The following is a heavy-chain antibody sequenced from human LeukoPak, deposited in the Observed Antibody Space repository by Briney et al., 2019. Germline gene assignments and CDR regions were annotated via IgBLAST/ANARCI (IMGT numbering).Heavy chain of an antibody. CDR1: GGSISSSNYY. J-gene: IGHJ6*03. Sequence: SETLSLTCTVSGGSISSSNYYWGWIRQPPGKGLEWIGSISYSGGTYYNPSLKSRVTISVDTSKNHFSLKLSSVTAADTAVYYCAKAYYGSGSPRPMDVWGKGTTVTISS. CDR3: AKAYYGSGSPRPMDV. D-gene: IGHD3-10*01. V-gene: IGHV4-39*07. CDR2: ISYSGGT.